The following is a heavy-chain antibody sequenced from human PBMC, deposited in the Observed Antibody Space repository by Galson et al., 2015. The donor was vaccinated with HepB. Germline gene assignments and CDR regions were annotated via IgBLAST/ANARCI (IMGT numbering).Heavy chain of an antibody. CDR1: GYTFTSYG. CDR2: ISAYNGNT. V-gene: IGHV1-18*04. J-gene: IGHJ4*02. Sequence: SVKVSCKASGYTFTSYGISWVRQAPGQGLEWMGWISAYNGNTNYAQKLQGRVTMTTDKSTNTAYMELSSLRSEDTAIYYCARDFYNWPSGFDYWGQGTLVTVSS. CDR3: ARDFYNWPSGFDY. D-gene: IGHD1-20*01.